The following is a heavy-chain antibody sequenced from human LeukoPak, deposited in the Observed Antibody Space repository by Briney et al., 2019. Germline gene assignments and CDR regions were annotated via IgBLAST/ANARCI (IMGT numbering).Heavy chain of an antibody. V-gene: IGHV3-30*03. Sequence: QPGGSLRLSCAASGFTFSSYGIHGVRKAPAKGLEWVAVISYDGSNKNYADSVEGRFTVSRDNSKNTLSLKMNSLRAEEPAVYYCARDPNFRISYGFGTFDIWGQGTMVTVSS. CDR3: ARDPNFRISYGFGTFDI. CDR2: ISYDGSNK. CDR1: GFTFSSYG. D-gene: IGHD5-18*01. J-gene: IGHJ3*02.